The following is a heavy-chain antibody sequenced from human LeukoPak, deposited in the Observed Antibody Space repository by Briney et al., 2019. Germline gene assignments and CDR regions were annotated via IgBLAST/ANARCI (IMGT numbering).Heavy chain of an antibody. CDR1: GFTFSSYW. V-gene: IGHV3-74*01. D-gene: IGHD3-3*01. CDR2: INPDGTVT. Sequence: GGSLRLSCAASGFTFSSYWMHWVRQAPGKGLVWVSPINPDGTVTTYADSVKGRFTISRDNAKNTLYLQMNSLRAEDTAVYYCAREGGDRYDFWSGYPTYNWFDPWGQGTLVTVSS. J-gene: IGHJ5*02. CDR3: AREGGDRYDFWSGYPTYNWFDP.